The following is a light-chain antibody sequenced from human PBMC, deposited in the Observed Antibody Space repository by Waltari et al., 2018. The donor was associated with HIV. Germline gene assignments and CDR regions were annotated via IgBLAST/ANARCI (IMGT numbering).Light chain of an antibody. J-gene: IGLJ2*01. V-gene: IGLV7-43*01. CDR1: TGHVNIGHY. CDR3: MLFFRSSYL. CDR2: SST. Sequence: QAVVTQEPSVTVSPGGTVTPNCTSPTGHVNIGHYANWFQQRPGQAPRPLIYSSTRRHSLTPERFSASLVDDRAALVLSPVWPEDEAVYCCMLFFRSSYLFGGGTKVTVL.